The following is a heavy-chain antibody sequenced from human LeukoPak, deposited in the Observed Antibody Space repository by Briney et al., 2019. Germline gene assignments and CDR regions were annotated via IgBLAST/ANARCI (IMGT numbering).Heavy chain of an antibody. CDR1: GYSFTSYG. Sequence: ASVKVYCKASGYSFTSYGISWVRQAPGQGLEWMGWINNYNGNTNYAQKFQGRVTMTTDTSTSTAYMELRSLRSDDTAVYYCAREEGSRGAFDIWGQGTMVTVSS. D-gene: IGHD3-10*01. J-gene: IGHJ3*02. V-gene: IGHV1-18*04. CDR3: AREEGSRGAFDI. CDR2: INNYNGNT.